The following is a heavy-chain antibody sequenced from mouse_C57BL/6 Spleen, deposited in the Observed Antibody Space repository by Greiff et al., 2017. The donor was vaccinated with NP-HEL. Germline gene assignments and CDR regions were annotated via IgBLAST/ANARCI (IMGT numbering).Heavy chain of an antibody. Sequence: QVQLKQSGAELVKPGASVKMSCKASGYTFTTYPLEWMKQNHGKSLEWIGNFHPYNDDTKYNEKFKGKATLTVEKSSSTVYLVLSRLTSDDSAVYYCARNGYDGYYYAMDYWGQGTSVTVSS. CDR1: GYTFTTYP. CDR2: FHPYNDDT. D-gene: IGHD2-2*01. J-gene: IGHJ4*01. CDR3: ARNGYDGYYYAMDY. V-gene: IGHV1-47*01.